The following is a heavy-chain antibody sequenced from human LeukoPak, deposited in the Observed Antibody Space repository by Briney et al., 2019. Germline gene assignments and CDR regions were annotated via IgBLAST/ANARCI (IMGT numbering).Heavy chain of an antibody. Sequence: SETLSLTCTVSGGSISSGGYYWSWIRQHPGKGLEWIGYIYYSGSTYYNPSLNSRVTISVDTSKNQFSLKLSSVTAADTAVYYCARRREYCTNGVCYPGFDYWGQGTLVTVSS. D-gene: IGHD2-8*01. CDR1: GGSISSGGYY. CDR2: IYYSGST. V-gene: IGHV4-31*03. CDR3: ARRREYCTNGVCYPGFDY. J-gene: IGHJ4*02.